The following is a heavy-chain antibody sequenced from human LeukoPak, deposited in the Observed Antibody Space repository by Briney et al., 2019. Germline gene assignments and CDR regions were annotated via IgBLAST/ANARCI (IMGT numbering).Heavy chain of an antibody. J-gene: IGHJ4*02. CDR3: ARGPLGRRHITMIVVGRASRYFDY. Sequence: PSETLSLTCTVSGYSISSGYYWGWIRQPPGKGLEWIGSIYYSGSTYYNPSLKSRVTISVDTSKNQFSLKLSSVTAADTAVYYCARGPLGRRHITMIVVGRASRYFDYWGQGTLVTVSS. V-gene: IGHV4-38-2*02. CDR1: GYSISSGYY. CDR2: IYYSGST. D-gene: IGHD3-22*01.